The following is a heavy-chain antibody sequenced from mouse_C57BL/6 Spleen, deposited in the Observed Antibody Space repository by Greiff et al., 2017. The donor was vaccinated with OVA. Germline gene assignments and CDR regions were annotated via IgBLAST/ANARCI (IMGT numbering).Heavy chain of an antibody. CDR1: GYTFTDYE. J-gene: IGHJ1*03. D-gene: IGHD1-1*01. Sequence: VQVVESGAELVRPGASVTLSCKASGYTFTDYEMHWVKQTPVHGLEWIGAIDPETGGTAYNQKFKGKAILTADKSSSTAYMELRSLTSEDSAVYYCTRWGYYYGSSDWYFDVWGTGTTVTVSS. V-gene: IGHV1-15*01. CDR3: TRWGYYYGSSDWYFDV. CDR2: IDPETGGT.